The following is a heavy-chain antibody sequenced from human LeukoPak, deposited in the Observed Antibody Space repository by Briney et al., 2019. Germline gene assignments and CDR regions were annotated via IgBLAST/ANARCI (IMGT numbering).Heavy chain of an antibody. D-gene: IGHD5-12*01. CDR2: IYSGGST. Sequence: GGSLRLSCAASGFTVSSNYMSWVRQAPGKGLEWVSVIYSGGSTYYADSVKGRFTISRDNSKNTLYLQMNSLRAEDTAVYYCARLPVATPLGDTRAPDYWGQGTLVTVSS. CDR3: ARLPVATPLGDTRAPDY. V-gene: IGHV3-53*01. CDR1: GFTVSSNY. J-gene: IGHJ4*02.